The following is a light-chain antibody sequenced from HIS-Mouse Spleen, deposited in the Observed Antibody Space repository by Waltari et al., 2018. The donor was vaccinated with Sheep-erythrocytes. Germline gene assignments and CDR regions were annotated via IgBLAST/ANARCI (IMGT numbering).Light chain of an antibody. J-gene: IGKJ4*01. Sequence: DIQMTQSPSSLSASVGDRVTITCRASQSISSSLNWYKQKPGKAPKLLIYAASSLQSGVPSRFSGSVSGTDFTLTISSLPPEDFATYYCQQSYSTPPLTFGGGTKVEIK. CDR2: AAS. CDR1: QSISSS. CDR3: QQSYSTPPLT. V-gene: IGKV1-39*01.